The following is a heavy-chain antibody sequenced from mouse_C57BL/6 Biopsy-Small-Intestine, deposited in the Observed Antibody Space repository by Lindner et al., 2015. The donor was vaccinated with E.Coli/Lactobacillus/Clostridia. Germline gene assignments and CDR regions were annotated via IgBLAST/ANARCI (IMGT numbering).Heavy chain of an antibody. CDR3: ARAFGDYEGF. CDR1: GYTFTAYT. CDR2: VDPSNNYT. V-gene: IGHV1-4*01. D-gene: IGHD2-13*01. J-gene: IGHJ2*01. Sequence: VQLQESGAELARPGASVKMSCKASGYTFTAYTMHWVKQRPGQSLEWIGYVDPSNNYTKYNQRFTDKATLTADKSSSTAYMQLSSLTSEDSAVYYCARAFGDYEGFWGQGTTLTVSS.